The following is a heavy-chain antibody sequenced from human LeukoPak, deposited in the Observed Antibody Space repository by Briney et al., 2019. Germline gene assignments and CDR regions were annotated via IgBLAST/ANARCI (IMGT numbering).Heavy chain of an antibody. CDR3: ARVDGPTSPHYGGNSEQGHAFDI. V-gene: IGHV7-4-1*02. Sequence: GASVKVSCKASGYTFTSYAMNWVRQAPGQGLEWMGWINTNTGNPTYAQGFTGRFVFSLDTSVSTAYLQISSLKAEDTAVYYCARVDGPTSPHYGGNSEQGHAFDIWGQGTMVTVSS. CDR2: INTNTGNP. CDR1: GYTFTSYA. J-gene: IGHJ3*02. D-gene: IGHD4-23*01.